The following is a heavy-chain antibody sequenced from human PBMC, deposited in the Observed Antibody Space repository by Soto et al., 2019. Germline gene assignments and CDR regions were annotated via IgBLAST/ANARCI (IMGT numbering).Heavy chain of an antibody. J-gene: IGHJ3*02. Sequence: QVQLQESGPGLVKPSETLSLTCTVSGDSVSGGSYHWSWLRQPPGKGLEYIGYIYYNGITNYNPSLKSRVTISVDTSHNQFSLKLTSVTAADTALYYCARDTQGLCVFDIWGQGTMVTVSS. CDR2: IYYNGIT. CDR3: ARDTQGLCVFDI. D-gene: IGHD2-8*01. CDR1: GDSVSGGSYH. V-gene: IGHV4-61*01.